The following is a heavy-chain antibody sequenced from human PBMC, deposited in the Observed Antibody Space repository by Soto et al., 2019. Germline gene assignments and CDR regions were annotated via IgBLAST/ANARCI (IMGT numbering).Heavy chain of an antibody. CDR1: GYSFTSYW. Sequence: GESLKISCKGSGYSFTSYWIGWVRQMPGKGLEWMGIIYPGDSDTRYSPSFQGQVTISADKSISTAYLQWSSLKASDTAMYYCARFWGDLNLRIYYYYGMDVWVQGTTVTVSS. CDR2: IYPGDSDT. CDR3: ARFWGDLNLRIYYYYGMDV. J-gene: IGHJ6*02. D-gene: IGHD3-16*01. V-gene: IGHV5-51*01.